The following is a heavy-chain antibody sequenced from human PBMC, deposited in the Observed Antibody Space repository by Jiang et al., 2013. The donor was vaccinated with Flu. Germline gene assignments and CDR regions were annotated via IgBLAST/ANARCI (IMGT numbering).Heavy chain of an antibody. V-gene: IGHV5-51*01. J-gene: IGHJ5*02. CDR1: GYSFTSYW. Sequence: LKISCKGSGYSFTSYWIGWVRQMPGKGLEWMGIISPGDSDTRYSPSFQGQVTISADKSISTAYLQWTSLKASDTAMYYCARRIDSGWQLGNWFDPWGQGTPVTVSS. CDR2: ISPGDSDT. CDR3: ARRIDSGWQLGNWFDP. D-gene: IGHD6-19*01.